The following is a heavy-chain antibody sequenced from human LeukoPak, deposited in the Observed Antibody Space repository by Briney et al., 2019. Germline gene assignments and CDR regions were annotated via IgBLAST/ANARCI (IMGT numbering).Heavy chain of an antibody. CDR1: GFTFSDYY. J-gene: IGHJ1*01. V-gene: IGHV3-11*03. CDR2: ISSSSYT. Sequence: GGSLRLSCAASGFTFSDYYMSWIRQAPGKGLEWVSYISSSSYTNYADSVKGRFTISRDNAKNSLYLQMNSLRAEDTAVYYCATGIAAAGTSLYYQHWGQGTLVTVSS. CDR3: ATGIAAAGTSLYYQH. D-gene: IGHD6-13*01.